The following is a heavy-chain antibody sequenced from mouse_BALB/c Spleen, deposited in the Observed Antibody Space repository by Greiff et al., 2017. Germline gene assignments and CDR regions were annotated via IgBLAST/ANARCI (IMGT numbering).Heavy chain of an antibody. J-gene: IGHJ1*01. CDR2: ILPGSGST. CDR1: GYTFSSYW. V-gene: IGHV1-9*01. D-gene: IGHD1-1*01. Sequence: VKLQESGAELMKPGASVKISCKATGYTFSSYWIEWVKQRPGHGLEWIGEILPGSGSTNYNEKFKGKATFTADTSSNTAYMQLSSLTSEDSAVYYCARGYYGSRYWYFDVWGAGTTVTVSS. CDR3: ARGYYGSRYWYFDV.